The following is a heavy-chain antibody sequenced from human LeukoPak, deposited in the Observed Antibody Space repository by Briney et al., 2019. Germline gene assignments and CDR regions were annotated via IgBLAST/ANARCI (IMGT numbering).Heavy chain of an antibody. J-gene: IGHJ5*02. Sequence: PSETLSLTCTVSGVSISRYYWTCMRESPGKGLECIGYVYYSGSAKYNTSLESPLTISVDTSKNQFTLNLSSVTAADTAVDYCARNLEYCGTTGCYWFDPCGQGTLVAVSS. D-gene: IGHD2-2*01. CDR1: GVSISRYY. CDR2: VYYSGSA. CDR3: ARNLEYCGTTGCYWFDP. V-gene: IGHV4-59*01.